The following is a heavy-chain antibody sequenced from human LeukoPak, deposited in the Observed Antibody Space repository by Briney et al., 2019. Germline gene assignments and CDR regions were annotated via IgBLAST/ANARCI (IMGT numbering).Heavy chain of an antibody. D-gene: IGHD3-10*01. CDR3: ARVLGSYYNGGNDY. CDR1: GFTFSSYA. V-gene: IGHV3-23*01. J-gene: IGHJ4*02. Sequence: GGSLRLSCAASGFTFSSYAMSWVRQAPGKGLEWVSAISGSGGSTYYADSVKGRFTISRDNSKNALYLQMNSLRAEDTAVYYCARVLGSYYNGGNDYWGQGTLVTVSS. CDR2: ISGSGGST.